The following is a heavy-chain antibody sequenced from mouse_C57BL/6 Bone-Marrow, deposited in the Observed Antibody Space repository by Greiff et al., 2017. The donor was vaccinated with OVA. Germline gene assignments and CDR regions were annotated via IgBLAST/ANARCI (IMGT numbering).Heavy chain of an antibody. CDR2: IDPSDGYT. J-gene: IGHJ2*01. Sequence: VQLQQPGAELVKPRASVKLSCKASGYTFTSYWMQWVKQRPGQGLEWIGEIDPSDGYTNYKQKFKGKATLTVDTSSSTAYMQLSSLTSEDSAVYYCARISLTTVVAYYLDYWGQGTTLTVSS. V-gene: IGHV1-50*01. D-gene: IGHD1-1*01. CDR3: ARISLTTVVAYYLDY. CDR1: GYTFTSYW.